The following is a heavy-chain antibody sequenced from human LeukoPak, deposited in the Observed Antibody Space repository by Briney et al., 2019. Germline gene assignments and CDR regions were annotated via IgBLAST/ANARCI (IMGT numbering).Heavy chain of an antibody. CDR1: GYTFTGYA. D-gene: IGHD3-3*01. Sequence: ASVKVSCKASGYTFTGYAMNWVRQAPGQGLEWMGWINTNTGNPTYAQGFTGRFVFSLDTSVSTAYLQISGLKAEDTAVYYCASGPTIFGVVNGMDVWGQGTTVTVSS. V-gene: IGHV7-4-1*02. CDR2: INTNTGNP. CDR3: ASGPTIFGVVNGMDV. J-gene: IGHJ6*02.